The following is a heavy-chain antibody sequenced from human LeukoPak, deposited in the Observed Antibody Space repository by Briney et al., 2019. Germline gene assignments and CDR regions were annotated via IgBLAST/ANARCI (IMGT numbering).Heavy chain of an antibody. CDR3: ARKIASTRLGVRYYYMDV. J-gene: IGHJ6*03. Sequence: ASVKVSCKASGYTFTSYYMHWVRQAPGQGLEWMGYMNPKSGNTDYVQNFQGRVTMTRDTSITTAYMELSGLRSEDTAVYYCARKIASTRLGVRYYYMDVWGEGTTVTISS. CDR2: MNPKSGNT. V-gene: IGHV1-8*02. D-gene: IGHD2-2*01. CDR1: GYTFTSYY.